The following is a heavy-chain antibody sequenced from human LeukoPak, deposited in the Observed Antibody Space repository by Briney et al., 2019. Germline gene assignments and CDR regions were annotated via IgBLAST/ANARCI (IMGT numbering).Heavy chain of an antibody. CDR2: FDPEDGET. CDR1: GYTLTELS. D-gene: IGHD6-13*01. Sequence: ASVKVSCKVSGYTLTELSMHWVRQAPGKGLEWMGGFDPEDGETIYAQKFQGRVTMTEDTSTDTAYMELSSLRSEDTAVYYCATAFGSEQQLVFDYWGQGTQVTVSS. CDR3: ATAFGSEQQLVFDY. V-gene: IGHV1-24*01. J-gene: IGHJ4*02.